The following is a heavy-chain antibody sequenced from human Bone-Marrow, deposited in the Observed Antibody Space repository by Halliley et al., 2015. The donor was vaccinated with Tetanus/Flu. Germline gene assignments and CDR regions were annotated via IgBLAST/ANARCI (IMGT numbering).Heavy chain of an antibody. V-gene: IGHV3-23*01. CDR1: GFTFSSYA. CDR3: AKDRDVRSVYYYENGMDV. J-gene: IGHJ6*02. Sequence: SLRLSCAASGFTFSSYAMSWVRQAPGQGLEWVSAIRGSGGSTYYADSVKGRFTISRDNSKNTLYLQMNSLRAEDTAVYYCAKDRDVRSVYYYENGMDVWGQGTTVTVSS. D-gene: IGHD3-22*01. CDR2: IRGSGGST.